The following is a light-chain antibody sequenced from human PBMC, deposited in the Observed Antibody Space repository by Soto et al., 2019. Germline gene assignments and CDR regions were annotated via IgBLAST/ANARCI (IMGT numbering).Light chain of an antibody. J-gene: IGKJ2*01. CDR2: DAS. CDR3: QEYNSYSVT. CDR1: QSIDTW. Sequence: DIQMTQSPSTLSASVGDRVTITCRASQSIDTWLAWYQHKPGRAPKVLISDASSLERGVPARFSGSGSGTEFSLTISSLQPDDFATYYCQEYNSYSVTFGPGTKLDVK. V-gene: IGKV1-5*01.